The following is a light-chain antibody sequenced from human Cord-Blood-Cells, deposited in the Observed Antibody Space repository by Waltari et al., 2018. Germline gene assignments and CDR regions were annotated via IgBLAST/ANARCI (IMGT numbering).Light chain of an antibody. CDR1: QVISNY. CDR2: AAS. Sequence: DIQMTQSPSSLSASVGDRVPITCRVSQVISNYLAWYQQKPGKVPKLLIYAASTLQSGVPSRFSGSGSGTDFTLTISSLQPEDVATYYCQKYNSAPLTFGGGTKVEIK. V-gene: IGKV1-27*01. J-gene: IGKJ4*01. CDR3: QKYNSAPLT.